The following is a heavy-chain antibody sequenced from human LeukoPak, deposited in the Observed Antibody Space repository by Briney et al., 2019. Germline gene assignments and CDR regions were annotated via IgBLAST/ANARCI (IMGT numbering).Heavy chain of an antibody. Sequence: GGSLRLSCAASGFPLSSYAMSWVRQAPGKGLEWVSTISGSGDSTYYADSVKGRFTISRDKSKNTLYLQMNSLRAEDTAVYYCARDRGYSCGYWGQGTLVTVSS. D-gene: IGHD5-18*01. V-gene: IGHV3-23*01. J-gene: IGHJ4*02. CDR2: ISGSGDST. CDR1: GFPLSSYA. CDR3: ARDRGYSCGY.